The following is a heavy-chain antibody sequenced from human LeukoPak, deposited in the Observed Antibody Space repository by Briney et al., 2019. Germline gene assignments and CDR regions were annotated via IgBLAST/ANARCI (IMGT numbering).Heavy chain of an antibody. CDR1: GYTFTSYS. CDR3: ARFLGGSYGMDV. D-gene: IGHD1-26*01. V-gene: IGHV1-3*01. J-gene: IGHJ6*02. CDR2: INAGSGNT. Sequence: ASVKVSCKASGYTFTSYSMHWVRQAPGQRLEWMGWINAGSGNTKFSQKFQGRATITRDTSASTAYMELSSLRSEDTAVYYCARFLGGSYGMDVWGQGTTVTVSS.